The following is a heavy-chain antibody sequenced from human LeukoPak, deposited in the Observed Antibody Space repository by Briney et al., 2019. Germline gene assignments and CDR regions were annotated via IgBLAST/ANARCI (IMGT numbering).Heavy chain of an antibody. CDR3: ARAYDWSGYFQAY. J-gene: IGHJ4*02. CDR1: GFSFGDYA. CDR2: IRSKTYGGTT. V-gene: IGHV3-49*04. D-gene: IGHD3-3*01. Sequence: GGSLRLSCTASGFSFGDYAMHWVRQAPGEGLEWVGFIRSKTYGGTTEYAASVKGTFVISRDDSKSIAYLQMNSLNTEDKAVYYCARAYDWSGYFQAYWGQGTLVTVSS.